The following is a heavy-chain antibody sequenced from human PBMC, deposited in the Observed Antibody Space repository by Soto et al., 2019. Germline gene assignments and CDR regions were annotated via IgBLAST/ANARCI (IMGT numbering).Heavy chain of an antibody. J-gene: IGHJ3*02. V-gene: IGHV1-69*01. CDR1: GGTFSSYA. Sequence: QVQLVQSGAEVKKPGSSVKVSCKASGGTFSSYAISWVRQAPGQGLEWMGGIIPIFGTANYAQKYQARVTITADESTSTGYMELSRLRSEDTAVYYCATYYYDSSRYFYAFDIWGQGTMVTVSS. CDR2: IIPIFGTA. D-gene: IGHD3-22*01. CDR3: ATYYYDSSRYFYAFDI.